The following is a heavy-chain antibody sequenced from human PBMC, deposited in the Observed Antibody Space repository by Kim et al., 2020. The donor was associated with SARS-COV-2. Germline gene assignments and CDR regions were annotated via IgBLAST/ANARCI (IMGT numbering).Heavy chain of an antibody. CDR2: INHSGST. V-gene: IGHV4-34*01. CDR1: GGSFSGYY. Sequence: SETLSLTCAVYGGSFSGYYWSWIRQPPGKGLEWIGEINHSGSTNYNPSLKSRVTISVDTSKNQFSLKLSSVTAADTAVYYCAREQLVRGLSFDYWGQGTLVTVSS. D-gene: IGHD6-13*01. J-gene: IGHJ4*02. CDR3: AREQLVRGLSFDY.